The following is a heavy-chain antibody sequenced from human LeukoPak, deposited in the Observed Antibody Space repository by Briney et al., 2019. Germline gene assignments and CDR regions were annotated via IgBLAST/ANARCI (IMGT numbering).Heavy chain of an antibody. V-gene: IGHV4-4*07. J-gene: IGHJ5*02. CDR2: TSSSGNT. D-gene: IGHD3-10*01. CDR1: GDSISYFY. CDR3: AREVPGSPNNWLDP. Sequence: SETLSLTCSVSGDSISYFYWSWIRQAAGKGLEWIGRTSSSGNTDYNASLKSRVTMSVDTSKNQLSLKVISVTAADTAVYYCAREVPGSPNNWLDPWGQGTLVTVSS.